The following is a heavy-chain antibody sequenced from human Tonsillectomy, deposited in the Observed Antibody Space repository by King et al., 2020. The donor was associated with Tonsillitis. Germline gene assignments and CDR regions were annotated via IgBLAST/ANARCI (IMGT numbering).Heavy chain of an antibody. V-gene: IGHV3-30*01. CDR3: ASPSNKYYDILTGYYTFDY. Sequence: VQLVESGGGVVQPGRSLRLSCAASGFTFSSSAMHWVRQAPGKGLEWVAVISYDGSNKYYAYSVKGRFTISRDNSKNTLYLQMNSLRAEDTAVYYCASPSNKYYDILTGYYTFDYWGQGTLVTVSS. J-gene: IGHJ4*02. CDR2: ISYDGSNK. D-gene: IGHD3-9*01. CDR1: GFTFSSSA.